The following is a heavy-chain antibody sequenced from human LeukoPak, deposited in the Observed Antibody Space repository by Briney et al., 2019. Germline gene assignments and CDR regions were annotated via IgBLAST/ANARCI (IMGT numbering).Heavy chain of an antibody. Sequence: PSETLSHTCTVSGGSISSSIYYGGCIRQPPRKGLEWLGSIYYSGSTYYNPSLKSRVTISVDTSKNQFSLKLSSVSDADTAVYYCARQEYCGGDCYSQYFDYWGQGTLVTVSS. CDR1: GGSISSSIYY. CDR3: ARQEYCGGDCYSQYFDY. D-gene: IGHD2-21*02. CDR2: IYYSGST. V-gene: IGHV4-39*01. J-gene: IGHJ4*02.